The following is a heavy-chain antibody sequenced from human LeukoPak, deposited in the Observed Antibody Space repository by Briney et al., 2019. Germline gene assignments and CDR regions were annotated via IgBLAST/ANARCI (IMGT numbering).Heavy chain of an antibody. Sequence: GGSLRLSCAASGFTFSSYWMHWVRQVPGKGLVWVSRIGTEGSGTTYADYVKGRFSISRDNARNTLSLQMNSLRAEDTAVYYCARDKYGGNSNAFDIWGQGKLVTVSS. D-gene: IGHD4-23*01. CDR3: ARDKYGGNSNAFDI. CDR1: GFTFSSYW. V-gene: IGHV3-74*01. J-gene: IGHJ3*02. CDR2: IGTEGSGT.